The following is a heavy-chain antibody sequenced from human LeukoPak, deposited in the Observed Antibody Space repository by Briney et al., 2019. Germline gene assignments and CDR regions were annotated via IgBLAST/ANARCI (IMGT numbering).Heavy chain of an antibody. CDR2: FYYGGST. J-gene: IGHJ3*02. Sequence: SETLPLTCSASGESVTRRFCSWVRQPPAKGLEWIGYFYYGGSTLYNPSLKSRATISVDTPKNHFSLRLTSVTAADTAVYYCAIMGRSYGNAFDIWGQGTMVSVSS. V-gene: IGHV4-59*02. CDR3: AIMGRSYGNAFDI. D-gene: IGHD3-10*01. CDR1: GESVTRRF.